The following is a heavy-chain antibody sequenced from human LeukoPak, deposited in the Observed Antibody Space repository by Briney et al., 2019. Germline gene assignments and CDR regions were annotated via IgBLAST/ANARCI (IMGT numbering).Heavy chain of an antibody. CDR1: GFTFSSYA. Sequence: PGGSLRLSCAASGFTFSSYAMSWVRQAPGKGLEWVSAISNSGAYTYYADSVKGRFTISRDNSKNTLYLHMNSLRAEDTAVYYCARDGSWGYFDYWGQGTLVTVSS. J-gene: IGHJ4*02. CDR3: ARDGSWGYFDY. D-gene: IGHD6-13*01. CDR2: ISNSGAYT. V-gene: IGHV3-23*01.